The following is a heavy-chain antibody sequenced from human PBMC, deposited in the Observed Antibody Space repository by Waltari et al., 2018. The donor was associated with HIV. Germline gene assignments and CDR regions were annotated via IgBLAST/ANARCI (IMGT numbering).Heavy chain of an antibody. V-gene: IGHV3-48*01. CDR1: GFTLTLHS. J-gene: IGHJ4*02. CDR2: ISSNRSTI. D-gene: IGHD5-12*01. Sequence: EVQLVESGGGLVQPGGSLRLSCAASGFTLTLHSMNWVRQAPGKGLGGCSYISSNRSTIYYTDSVKGRFTISRDNGKNSLYLQMNSLRAEDTAVYYCARVGYGYKTLGHFDYWGQGTLVTVSS. CDR3: ARVGYGYKTLGHFDY.